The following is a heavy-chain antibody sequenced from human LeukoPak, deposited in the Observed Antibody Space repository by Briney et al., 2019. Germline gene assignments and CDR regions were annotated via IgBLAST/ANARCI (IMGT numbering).Heavy chain of an antibody. V-gene: IGHV6-1*01. Sequence: SQTLSLTCAISGDSVSRTEAGWNWIRQSPSRGLEWLGRIYYRSHWYGDDVLSMKSRITINPDTSKNQFSLKLSSVTAADTAVYYCARETSQKGAHYMDVWGKGTTITISS. CDR2: IYYRSHWYG. CDR3: ARETSQKGAHYMDV. J-gene: IGHJ6*03. CDR1: GDSVSRTEAG. D-gene: IGHD3-16*01.